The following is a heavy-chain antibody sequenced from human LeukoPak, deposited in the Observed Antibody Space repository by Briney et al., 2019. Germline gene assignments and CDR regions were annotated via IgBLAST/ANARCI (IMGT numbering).Heavy chain of an antibody. CDR3: ARKRKDFVYDILTGGIDY. D-gene: IGHD3-9*01. CDR2: IWYDGSNK. V-gene: IGHV3-33*01. J-gene: IGHJ4*02. CDR1: GFTFSSYG. Sequence: GGSLRLSCAASGFTFSSYGMHWVRQAPGKGLEWVAVIWYDGSNKYYADSVKGRFTISRDNSKNTLYLQMNSLRAEDTAVYYCARKRKDFVYDILTGGIDYWGQGTLVTVSS.